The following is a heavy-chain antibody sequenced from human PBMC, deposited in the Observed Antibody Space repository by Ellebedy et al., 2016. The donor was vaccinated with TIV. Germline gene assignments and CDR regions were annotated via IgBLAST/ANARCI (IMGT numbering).Heavy chain of an antibody. CDR3: ARGPYAPLFDY. V-gene: IGHV3-33*01. Sequence: GESLKISCAASGFTFSSYGMHWVRQAPGKGLEWVAVIWYDGSNKYYADSVKGRFTISRDNSKNTLYLQMNSLRAEDTAVYYCARGPYAPLFDYWGQGTLVTVSS. J-gene: IGHJ4*01. D-gene: IGHD4-17*01. CDR2: IWYDGSNK. CDR1: GFTFSSYG.